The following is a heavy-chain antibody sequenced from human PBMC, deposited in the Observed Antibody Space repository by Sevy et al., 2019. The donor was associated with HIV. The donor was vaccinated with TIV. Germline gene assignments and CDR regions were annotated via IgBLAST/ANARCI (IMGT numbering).Heavy chain of an antibody. D-gene: IGHD2-2*01. CDR1: GGSISSSSYY. CDR2: IYYSGST. V-gene: IGHV4-39*01. Sequence: SETLSLTCTVSGGSISSSSYYWGWIRQPPGKGLEWIGSIYYSGSTYYNPSLNSRVTISVDTAKNQYYLKLSSVTAADTAVYYCARHGGYCSSTSCYGWFDPWGQGTLVTVSS. CDR3: ARHGGYCSSTSCYGWFDP. J-gene: IGHJ5*02.